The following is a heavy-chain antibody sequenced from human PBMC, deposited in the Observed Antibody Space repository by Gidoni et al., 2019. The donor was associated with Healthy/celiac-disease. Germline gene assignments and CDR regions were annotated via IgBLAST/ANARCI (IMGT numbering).Heavy chain of an antibody. J-gene: IGHJ5*02. CDR1: GYTFTGYY. Sequence: QVQLVQSGAEVKKPGASVKVSCKASGYTFTGYYLHWVRQAPGQGLEWMGWINPNGGGTNYAQKLQGRVTMTRDTSISTAYMELSRMRSDDTAVYYCARETSPLDDYGDYPPGGFDPWGQGTLVTVSS. V-gene: IGHV1-2*02. D-gene: IGHD4-17*01. CDR3: ARETSPLDDYGDYPPGGFDP. CDR2: INPNGGGT.